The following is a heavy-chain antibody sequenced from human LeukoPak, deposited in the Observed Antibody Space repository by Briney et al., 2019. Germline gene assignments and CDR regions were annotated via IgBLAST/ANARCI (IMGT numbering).Heavy chain of an antibody. CDR1: GFTFSSYE. D-gene: IGHD3-22*01. J-gene: IGHJ6*02. CDR2: ISSSGSTI. V-gene: IGHV3-48*03. Sequence: GGSLRLSCAASGFTFSSYEMNWVRQAPGKGLEWVSYISSSGSTIYYADSVKGRFTISRDNAKNSLYLQMNSLRAEDTAVYHCARDSSYYYDRYYYGMDVWGQGTTVTVSS. CDR3: ARDSSYYYDRYYYGMDV.